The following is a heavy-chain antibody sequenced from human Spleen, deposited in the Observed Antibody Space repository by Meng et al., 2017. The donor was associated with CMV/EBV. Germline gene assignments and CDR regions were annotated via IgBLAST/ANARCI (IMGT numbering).Heavy chain of an antibody. CDR1: GYTFTGYF. CDR2: VNPDDGST. Sequence: ASVKVSCKASGYTFTGYFIHWVRQAPGQGLEWMGVVNPDDGSTIYGQKFQDRVTMTRDTSISTAYLELSSLRSEDTAVYYCARGFRPLGYCTNGICYGGPVGFWGQGTLVTVSS. CDR3: ARGFRPLGYCTNGICYGGPVGF. V-gene: IGHV1-46*01. D-gene: IGHD2-8*01. J-gene: IGHJ4*02.